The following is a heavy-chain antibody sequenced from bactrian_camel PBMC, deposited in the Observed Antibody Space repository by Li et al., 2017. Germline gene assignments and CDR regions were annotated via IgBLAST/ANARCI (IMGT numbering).Heavy chain of an antibody. V-gene: IGHV3S53*01. Sequence: VQLVESGGGSVQAGESLRLSCDTSGFRFMVSCMAWFRQAPGQGREGVAGIDPSGRARYKDSVEGRFTISQDNAKSTVYLQMNSLKSEDMPLWIKYGARDFGYWGQGTQVTVS. CDR1: GFRFMVSC. J-gene: IGHJ6*01. D-gene: IGHD3*01. CDR3: YGARDFGY. CDR2: IDPSGRA.